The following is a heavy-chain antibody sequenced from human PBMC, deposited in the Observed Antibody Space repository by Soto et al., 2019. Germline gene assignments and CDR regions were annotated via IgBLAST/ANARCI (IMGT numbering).Heavy chain of an antibody. CDR1: GFTFSNAW. J-gene: IGHJ1*01. V-gene: IGHV3-15*01. CDR3: TTEGSAFQY. Sequence: EVQVVESGGGLVKPGGSLRLSCAASGFTFSNAWMSWVRQAPGKGLEWVGRIKSKTDGGTTDYAAPVKGRFIVSRDDLKNTLYRQMNSLKSEDTAVYYCTTEGSAFQYWCQGTLVTVSA. CDR2: IKSKTDGGTT.